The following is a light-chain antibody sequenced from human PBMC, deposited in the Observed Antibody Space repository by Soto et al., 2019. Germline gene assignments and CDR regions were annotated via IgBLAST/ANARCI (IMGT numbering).Light chain of an antibody. V-gene: IGKV3-11*01. J-gene: IGKJ5*01. CDR2: DEY. Sequence: EIVLTQSPATLSLSPGERATLSCRASQSVSSYLAWYQQKPGQAPRLLIYDEYNRATGIPARFSGSGSGTDFTLTISSLEPEDFAVYSCQQRFNWPITFGQGTRLEIK. CDR3: QQRFNWPIT. CDR1: QSVSSY.